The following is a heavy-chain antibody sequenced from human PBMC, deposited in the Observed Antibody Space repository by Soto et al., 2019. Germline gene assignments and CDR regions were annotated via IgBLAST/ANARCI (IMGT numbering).Heavy chain of an antibody. D-gene: IGHD3-9*01. Sequence: EVQLVESGGGLVQPGRSLRLSCAASGFTFDDYAMHWVRQAPGKGLEWVSGISWDSGSIGYADSVKGRFTISRDNAKNSLYLQMNSLRAEDTAVDSGAKPLLRYFDLCACDTWGQGTMVTSSS. V-gene: IGHV3-9*01. CDR3: AKPLLRYFDLCACDT. J-gene: IGHJ3*02. CDR1: GFTFDDYA. CDR2: ISWDSGSI.